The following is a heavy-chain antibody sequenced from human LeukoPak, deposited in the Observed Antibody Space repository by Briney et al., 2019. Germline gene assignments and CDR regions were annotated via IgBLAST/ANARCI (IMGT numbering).Heavy chain of an antibody. D-gene: IGHD2-2*01. J-gene: IGHJ4*02. CDR3: ATTGGYQLLSLNFDH. CDR2: ISSSSDYI. V-gene: IGHV3-21*01. CDR1: GFTVSSNY. Sequence: GGSLRLSCGVSGFTVSSNYMSWVRQAPGKGLEWVSSISSSSDYIFYADSVRGRFTISRDNAKYSLYLQMNSLRAEDTAMYYCATTGGYQLLSLNFDHWGQGSLVTVSS.